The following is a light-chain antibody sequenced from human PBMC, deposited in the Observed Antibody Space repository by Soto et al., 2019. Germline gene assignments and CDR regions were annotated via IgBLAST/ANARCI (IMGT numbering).Light chain of an antibody. V-gene: IGKV1-5*01. CDR1: QSISTW. J-gene: IGKJ5*01. CDR3: QQYENLPT. CDR2: DAS. Sequence: DIQMTQSPSTLYASVGDRVTITCRASQSISTWLAWYQQKPGKAPKLLIYDASSLESGVPSRFGGGGSGTDFTFTISRLQPEDIATYYCQQYENLPTFGQGTRLEIK.